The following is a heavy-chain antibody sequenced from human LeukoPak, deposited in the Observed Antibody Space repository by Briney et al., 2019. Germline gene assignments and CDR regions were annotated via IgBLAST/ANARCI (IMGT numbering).Heavy chain of an antibody. J-gene: IGHJ4*02. D-gene: IGHD3-22*01. V-gene: IGHV1-46*01. Sequence: ASVKVSCKASGYTFTSCYMHWVRQAPGQGLEWMGIINPSGGSTSYAQKFQGRVTMTRDTSTSTVYMELSSLRSEDTAVYYCARDGRTLRITMIVAVLDYWGQGTLVTVSS. CDR2: INPSGGST. CDR1: GYTFTSCY. CDR3: ARDGRTLRITMIVAVLDY.